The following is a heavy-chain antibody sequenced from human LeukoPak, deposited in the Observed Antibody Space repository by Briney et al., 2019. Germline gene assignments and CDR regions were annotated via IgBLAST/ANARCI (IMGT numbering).Heavy chain of an antibody. CDR1: GGSISSSY. CDR2: IYYSGST. CDR3: ATWGIAVAGTFDY. D-gene: IGHD6-19*01. J-gene: IGHJ4*02. Sequence: SETLSLTCTVSGGSISSSYWSWIRQPPGKGLEWIGYIYYSGSTNYNPSFKSRVAISVDTSKNQFSLKLSSVTAADTAVYYCATWGIAVAGTFDYWGQGTLVTVSS. V-gene: IGHV4-59*08.